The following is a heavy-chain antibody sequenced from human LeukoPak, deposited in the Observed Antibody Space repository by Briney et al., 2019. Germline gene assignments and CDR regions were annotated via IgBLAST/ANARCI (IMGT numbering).Heavy chain of an antibody. CDR2: INHSGST. CDR1: GGSFRGYY. V-gene: IGHV4-34*01. D-gene: IGHD2-15*01. Sequence: SETLSLTCAVYGGSFRGYYWSWIRQPPAKGREWMGEINHSGSTNYNPSLKSRVTIPVDTSKTQFSLKLSSVTAADTAVYYCARGHEGVVVAATNWFDPWGQGTLVTVSS. CDR3: ARGHEGVVVAATNWFDP. J-gene: IGHJ5*02.